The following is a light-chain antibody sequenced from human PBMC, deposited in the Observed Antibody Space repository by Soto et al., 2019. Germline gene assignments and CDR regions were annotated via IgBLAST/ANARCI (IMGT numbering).Light chain of an antibody. V-gene: IGKV3-15*01. CDR3: QPYNNSPRT. Sequence: EIVMTQSRATLSVSPGERATLSCRASQSVSSNLACYQQKPGQAPRLLIYGASTRATGIPARFSGSGSGPEFTLTISSLQSEDFAVYYCQPYNNSPRTFGHGTKVDIK. CDR2: GAS. CDR1: QSVSSN. J-gene: IGKJ1*01.